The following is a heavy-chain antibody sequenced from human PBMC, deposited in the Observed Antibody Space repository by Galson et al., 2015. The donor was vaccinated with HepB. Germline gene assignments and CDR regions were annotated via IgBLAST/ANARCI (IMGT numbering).Heavy chain of an antibody. CDR1: GFTFSSYG. J-gene: IGHJ6*03. D-gene: IGHD3-3*01. Sequence: SQRLSCAASGFTFSSYGMHWVRQAPGKGLEWVAVISYDGSNKYYADSVKGRFTISRDNSKNTLYLQMNSLRAEDTAVYYCAKEGSYDFWSGYYPNYYYYYMDVWGKGTTVTVSS. CDR2: ISYDGSNK. V-gene: IGHV3-30*18. CDR3: AKEGSYDFWSGYYPNYYYYYMDV.